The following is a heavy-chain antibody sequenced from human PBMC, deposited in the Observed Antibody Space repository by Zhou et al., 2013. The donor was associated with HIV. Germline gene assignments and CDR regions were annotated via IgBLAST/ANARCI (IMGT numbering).Heavy chain of an antibody. CDR1: GYTFIDYY. J-gene: IGHJ3*02. CDR2: INPKSGGT. D-gene: IGHD1-1*01. V-gene: IGHV1-2*02. Sequence: QVQLVQSGAEVKKPGASVKVSCKTSGYTFIDYYIHWVRQAPGQGLEWVGWINPKSGGTNYGQKFQGRVTMTRDTSISTVYMELTILRSDDTAVYYCARDSGYNWNGDALDIWGRGTMVIVSS. CDR3: ARDSGYNWNGDALDI.